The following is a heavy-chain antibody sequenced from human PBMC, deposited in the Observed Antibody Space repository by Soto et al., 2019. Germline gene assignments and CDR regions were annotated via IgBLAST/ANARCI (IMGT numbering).Heavy chain of an antibody. CDR2: ISDSGST. CDR3: ARKRGVRYYFDY. V-gene: IGHV4-34*01. CDR1: GGSFSGYC. J-gene: IGHJ4*02. Sequence: SETLSLTCAVYGGSFSGYCWSWVRQPPGKGLEWIGEISDSGSTNYSPSLKSRVTISVDTSKNQFSLRLRSVTAADTAVYYCARKRGVRYYFDYWGQGTLVTVSS.